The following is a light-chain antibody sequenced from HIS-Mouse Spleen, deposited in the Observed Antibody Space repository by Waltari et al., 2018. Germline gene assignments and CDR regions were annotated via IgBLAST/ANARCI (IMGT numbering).Light chain of an antibody. V-gene: IGLV2-11*01. CDR2: DVS. J-gene: IGLJ1*01. CDR1: SSDVGGYTY. CDR3: CSYAGSYTGV. Sequence: QSALTQPRSVSGSPGQSVTISCTGTSSDVGGYTYVSRDPHHPGQAPKLIVYDVSKRPAGVPDRFSGSKSGNTASLTISGLQAEDEADYYCCSYAGSYTGVFGTGTKVTVL.